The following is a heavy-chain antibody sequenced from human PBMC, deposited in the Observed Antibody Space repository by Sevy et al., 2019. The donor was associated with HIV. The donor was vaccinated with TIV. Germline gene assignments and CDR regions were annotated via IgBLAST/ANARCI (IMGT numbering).Heavy chain of an antibody. CDR2: ISGSGGST. Sequence: GGSLRLSCAASGFTFSSYAMSWVRQAPGKGLEWVSAISGSGGSTYYADSVKGRFTISRDNSKNTLYLQMNSLRAEDTAVYYCAKGWVERRYHGFYPYGIDVWGQGTTVTVSS. CDR3: AKGWVERRYHGFYPYGIDV. D-gene: IGHD1-1*01. CDR1: GFTFSSYA. V-gene: IGHV3-23*01. J-gene: IGHJ6*02.